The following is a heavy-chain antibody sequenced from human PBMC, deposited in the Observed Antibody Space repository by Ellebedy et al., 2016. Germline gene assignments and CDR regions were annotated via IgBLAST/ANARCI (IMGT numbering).Heavy chain of an antibody. V-gene: IGHV4-39*07. J-gene: IGHJ4*02. CDR1: GGSISSSSYY. D-gene: IGHD6-13*01. Sequence: SETLSLXXTVSGGSISSSSYYWGWIRQPPGKGLEWIGSIYYSGSTYYNPSLKSRVTISVDTSKNQFSLKLSSVTAADTAVYYCAREVIAAAGTQSTLDYWGQGTLVTVSS. CDR2: IYYSGST. CDR3: AREVIAAAGTQSTLDY.